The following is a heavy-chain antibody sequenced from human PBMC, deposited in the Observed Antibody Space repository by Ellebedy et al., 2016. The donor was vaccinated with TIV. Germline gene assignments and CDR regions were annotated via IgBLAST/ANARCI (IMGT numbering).Heavy chain of an antibody. CDR1: GGSIFGYY. CDR3: ARENLYGGNSASLDH. V-gene: IGHV4-4*07. Sequence: MPSETLSLTCTISGGSIFGYYWNWIRQPAGKGLEWIGRIYASGSTIYNPSLESRVTMSVDTSKNQFSLKLSSMTAADTAVYFCARENLYGGNSASLDHWGQGILVTVSS. J-gene: IGHJ4*02. CDR2: IYASGST. D-gene: IGHD4-23*01.